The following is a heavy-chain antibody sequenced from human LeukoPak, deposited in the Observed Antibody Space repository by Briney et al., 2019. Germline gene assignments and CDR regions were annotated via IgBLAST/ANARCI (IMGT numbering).Heavy chain of an antibody. Sequence: PSETLSLTCAVSGGSISSDYSYWSWIRQPAGKGLEWIGRIDTSGTTNYNPSLKSRVTISRDTSKNQFSLKLSSVTAADTAVYYCARSQVLLNFFAPWGQGILVTVFS. D-gene: IGHD4/OR15-4a*01. CDR1: GGSISSDYSY. J-gene: IGHJ5*02. V-gene: IGHV4-61*02. CDR3: ARSQVLLNFFAP. CDR2: IDTSGTT.